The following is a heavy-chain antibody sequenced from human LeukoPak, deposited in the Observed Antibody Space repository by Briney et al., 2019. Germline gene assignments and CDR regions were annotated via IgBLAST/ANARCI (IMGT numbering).Heavy chain of an antibody. D-gene: IGHD3-9*01. Sequence: GGSLRLSCAASGFTFSSYAMSWVRQASGKGLEWVSAISGSGGSTSFADSVKGRFTLSRDNSKNTLYLQMNSLRAEDTAVYYCAKAPRTYFADYWGQGTLVTVSS. V-gene: IGHV3-23*01. CDR1: GFTFSSYA. CDR2: ISGSGGST. CDR3: AKAPRTYFADY. J-gene: IGHJ4*02.